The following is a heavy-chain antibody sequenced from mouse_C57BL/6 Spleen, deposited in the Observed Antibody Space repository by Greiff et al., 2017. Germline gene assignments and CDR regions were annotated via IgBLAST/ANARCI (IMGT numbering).Heavy chain of an antibody. CDR1: GYTFTSYW. Sequence: QVQLQQPGTELVKPGASVKLSCKASGYTFTSYWMHWVKQRPGQGLEWIGNINPSNGGTNYKEQFKSKATLTVDKSSSTAYMQLSSLTSEDSAVYYSERELTPYSMDYWGQGTSVTVSS. CDR2: INPSNGGT. V-gene: IGHV1-53*01. J-gene: IGHJ4*01. CDR3: ERELTPYSMDY. D-gene: IGHD4-1*01.